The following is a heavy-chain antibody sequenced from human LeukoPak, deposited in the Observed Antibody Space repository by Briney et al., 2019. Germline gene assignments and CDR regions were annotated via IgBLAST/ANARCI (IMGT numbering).Heavy chain of an antibody. CDR1: GFTLSSYS. CDR3: ARSARLMKGVVEVTALDD. D-gene: IGHD3-3*01. J-gene: IGHJ4*02. CDR2: ISSSSSYI. V-gene: IGHV3-21*01. Sequence: GGSLRLSCAASGFTLSSYSMNWVRQAPGKGLEWVSCISSSSSYIYYADSVKGRFTISRDNAKNSRYLQMSSLRAEDTAVYYCARSARLMKGVVEVTALDDWGQGTLVTVSS.